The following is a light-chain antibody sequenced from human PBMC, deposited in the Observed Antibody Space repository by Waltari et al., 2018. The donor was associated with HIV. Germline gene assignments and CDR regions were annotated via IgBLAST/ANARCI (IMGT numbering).Light chain of an antibody. J-gene: IGKJ1*01. V-gene: IGKV3-15*01. CDR3: QQYNNWSPWT. CDR2: GAF. Sequence: DIVMTQSPATLSVSPGESATLSCRDSQSVSSNLAWYQQKPGQVPRLLIYGAFTRSTVIPASFSGRGSGTEFTLTISSLQSEDFAIYYCQQYNNWSPWTFGQGTKVEIK. CDR1: QSVSSN.